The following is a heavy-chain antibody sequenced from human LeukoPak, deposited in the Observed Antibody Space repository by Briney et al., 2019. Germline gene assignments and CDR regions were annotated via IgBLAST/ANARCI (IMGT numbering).Heavy chain of an antibody. Sequence: SETLSLTCTVSGGSISSYYWSWIRQPPGKGLEWIGYIYYSGSTNYNPSLKSRVTISVDTSKSQFSLKLSSVTAADTAVYYCARELVVVPAASNWFDPWGQGTLVTVSS. V-gene: IGHV4-59*01. CDR1: GGSISSYY. CDR2: IYYSGST. D-gene: IGHD2-2*01. CDR3: ARELVVVPAASNWFDP. J-gene: IGHJ5*02.